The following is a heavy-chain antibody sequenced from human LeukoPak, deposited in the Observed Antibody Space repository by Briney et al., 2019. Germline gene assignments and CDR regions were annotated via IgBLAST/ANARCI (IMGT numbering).Heavy chain of an antibody. CDR1: RLPFSIAW. CDR3: TTPVHYSDSRFDF. V-gene: IGHV3-15*01. Sequence: GGSLRLSCAGSRLPFSIAWMTWVRQAPGKGLEWVGRIKSRADGGTTDHAAPVKGRFAISRDDSKNTVYLQMNSLRTEDTAVYYCTTPVHYSDSRFDFWGQGTLVTVSS. D-gene: IGHD3-22*01. CDR2: IKSRADGGTT. J-gene: IGHJ4*02.